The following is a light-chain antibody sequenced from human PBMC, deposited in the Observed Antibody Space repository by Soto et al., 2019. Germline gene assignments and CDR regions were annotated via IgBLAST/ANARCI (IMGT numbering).Light chain of an antibody. CDR2: DAS. CDR1: QSVSSY. J-gene: IGKJ4*01. V-gene: IGKV3-11*01. Sequence: EIVLTQSPATLSLSPGERATLSCRASQSVSSYLAWYQQKPGQAPRLLIYDASNRATGIPARFSGSGSGTDFPLPISSLGPEDFAVYYCQQRSNWPLTFGGGTKVEIK. CDR3: QQRSNWPLT.